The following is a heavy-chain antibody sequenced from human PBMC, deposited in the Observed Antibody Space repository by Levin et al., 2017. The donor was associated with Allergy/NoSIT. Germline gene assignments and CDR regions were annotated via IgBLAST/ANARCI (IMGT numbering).Heavy chain of an antibody. V-gene: IGHV3-21*01. CDR2: ISSSSSYI. CDR1: GFTFSSYS. D-gene: IGHD6-13*01. J-gene: IGHJ5*02. CDR3: ARDRLAAAGLDP. Sequence: PGGSLRLSCAASGFTFSSYSMNWVRQAPGKGLEWVSSISSSSSYIYYADSVKGRFTISRDNAKNSLYLQMNSLRAEDTAVYYCARDRLAAAGLDPWGQGTLVTVSS.